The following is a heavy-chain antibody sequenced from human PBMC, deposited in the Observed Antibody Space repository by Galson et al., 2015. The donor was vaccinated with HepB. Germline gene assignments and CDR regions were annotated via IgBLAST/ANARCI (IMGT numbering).Heavy chain of an antibody. V-gene: IGHV1-18*01. CDR2: VSGYDGSA. Sequence: SVKVSCKASGYDFDKYGLSWVRQAPGQGLEWMGWVSGYDGSANYSPKFQGRVTMTTQTSTGTAYLEMRSLRSVDTAVYYCARDSRLELQLNNYYSYGMDVWGQGTAVIVS. CDR1: GYDFDKYG. J-gene: IGHJ6*02. CDR3: ARDSRLELQLNNYYSYGMDV. D-gene: IGHD1-7*01.